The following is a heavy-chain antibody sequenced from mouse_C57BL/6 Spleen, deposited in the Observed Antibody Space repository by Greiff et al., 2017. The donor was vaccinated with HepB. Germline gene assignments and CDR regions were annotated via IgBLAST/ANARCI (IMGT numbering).Heavy chain of an antibody. Sequence: VKLMESGAELARPGASVKLSCKASGYTFTSYGISWVKQRTGQGLEWIGEIYPRSGNTYYNEKFKGKATLTADKSSSTAYMELRSLTSEDSAVYFWARGDSITTVVATVDYWGQGTTLTVSS. CDR3: ARGDSITTVVATVDY. J-gene: IGHJ2*01. D-gene: IGHD1-1*01. CDR1: GYTFTSYG. V-gene: IGHV1-81*01. CDR2: IYPRSGNT.